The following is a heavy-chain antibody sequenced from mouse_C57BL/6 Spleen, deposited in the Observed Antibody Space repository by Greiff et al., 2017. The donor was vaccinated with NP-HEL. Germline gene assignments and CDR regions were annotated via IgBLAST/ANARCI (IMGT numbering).Heavy chain of an antibody. V-gene: IGHV1-61*01. J-gene: IGHJ2*01. Sequence: QVQLKQPGAELVRPGSSVKLSCKASGYTFTSYWMDWVKQRPGQGLEWIGNIYPSDSETHYNQKFKDKATLTVDQSSSTAYMQLSSLTSEDSAVYYCASGSYFDYWGQGTTLTVSS. CDR1: GYTFTSYW. CDR3: ASGSYFDY. CDR2: IYPSDSET.